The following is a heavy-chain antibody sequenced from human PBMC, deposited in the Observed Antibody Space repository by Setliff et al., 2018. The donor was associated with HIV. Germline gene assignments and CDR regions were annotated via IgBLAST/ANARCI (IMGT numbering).Heavy chain of an antibody. V-gene: IGHV3-48*04. D-gene: IGHD3-3*01. CDR3: PRRGSSYTFWCGYSYYGLDV. CDR1: GFTFSSYS. CDR2: ISSSASAL. Sequence: WGSLRLSCAASGFTFSSYSMNWVRQAPGKGLEWVSYISSSASALYYADSVKGRFTISRDNANNSLSLLMVSLIAEDTGLYFCPRRGSSYTFWCGYSYYGLDVWGQVTTVAVSS. J-gene: IGHJ6*02.